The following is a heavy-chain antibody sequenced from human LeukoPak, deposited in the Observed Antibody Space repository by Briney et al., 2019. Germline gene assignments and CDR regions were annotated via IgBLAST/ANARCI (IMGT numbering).Heavy chain of an antibody. J-gene: IGHJ4*02. Sequence: GGSLRLSRAASGFTFSISAMSWVRQAPGKGLEWVSAISGSGGSTYYADSVKGRFTISRDNSKNTLYLQMNSLRAEDTAVYYCAKHDSSGYHYAFFDYWGQGTLVTVSS. CDR3: AKHDSSGYHYAFFDY. D-gene: IGHD3-22*01. CDR2: ISGSGGST. CDR1: GFTFSISA. V-gene: IGHV3-23*01.